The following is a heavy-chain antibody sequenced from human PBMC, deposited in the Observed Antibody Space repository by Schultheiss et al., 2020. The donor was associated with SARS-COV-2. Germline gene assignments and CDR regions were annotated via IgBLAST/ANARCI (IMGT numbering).Heavy chain of an antibody. Sequence: SETLSLTCAVYGGSFSDNYWTWIRQPPGKGLEWIGEINHSGSTNYNPSVKSRVTMSVDTSTNQFSLKLRSVTAADTAVYYCARYMFPRRYWYFDLWGRGTLVTVSS. J-gene: IGHJ2*01. D-gene: IGHD3-10*02. CDR1: GGSFSDNY. CDR2: INHSGST. CDR3: ARYMFPRRYWYFDL. V-gene: IGHV4-34*01.